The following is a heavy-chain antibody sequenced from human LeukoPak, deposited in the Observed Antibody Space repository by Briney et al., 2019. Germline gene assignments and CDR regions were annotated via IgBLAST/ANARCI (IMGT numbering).Heavy chain of an antibody. CDR1: GGSISSYY. CDR2: IHYSGST. CDR3: ARRLGGTSTGFDY. V-gene: IGHV4-59*08. Sequence: PSETLSLTCTVSGGSISSYYWSWIRQPPGKGLEWIGSIHYSGSTTYHPSLKSRVTISVDMSKNQFSLKLSSVTAADTAVYYCARRLGGTSTGFDYWGQGTLVTVSS. D-gene: IGHD2-2*01. J-gene: IGHJ4*02.